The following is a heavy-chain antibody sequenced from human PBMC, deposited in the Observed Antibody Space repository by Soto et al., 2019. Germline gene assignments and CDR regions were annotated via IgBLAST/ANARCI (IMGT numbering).Heavy chain of an antibody. J-gene: IGHJ2*01. V-gene: IGHV3-7*03. CDR1: GFTFSSYW. CDR2: IKQDGSEK. CDR3: AKGGSFRVNWYFDL. Sequence: PGGSLRLSCAASGFTFSSYWMSWVRQAPGKGLEWVANIKQDGSEKYYVDSVKGRFTISRDSAKNSLYLQMNSLRAEDTAVYYCAKGGSFRVNWYFDLWGRGTLVTVSS. D-gene: IGHD6-6*01.